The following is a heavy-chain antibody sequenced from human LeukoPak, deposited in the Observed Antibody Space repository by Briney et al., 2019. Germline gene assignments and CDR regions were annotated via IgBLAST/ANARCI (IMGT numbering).Heavy chain of an antibody. V-gene: IGHV3-30*18. Sequence: GGSLRLSCAASGFTFSGYGMHWVRQTPGKGLEWVAVISYDGSNKYYADSVKGRFTISRDNSKNTMYLQMNSLRAEDTAVYYCAKVRSDYYDILTGNYNPLFDYWGQGTLVTVSS. CDR3: AKVRSDYYDILTGNYNPLFDY. J-gene: IGHJ4*02. D-gene: IGHD3-9*01. CDR1: GFTFSGYG. CDR2: ISYDGSNK.